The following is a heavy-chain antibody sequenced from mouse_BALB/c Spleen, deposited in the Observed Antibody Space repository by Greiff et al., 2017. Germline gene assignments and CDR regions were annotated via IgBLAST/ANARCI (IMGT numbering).Heavy chain of an antibody. CDR3: ARGRSYYGYALYYFDY. CDR2: ISSGGST. CDR1: GFTFSSYA. Sequence: EVQVVESGGGLVKPGGSLKLSCAASGFTFSSYAMSWVRQTPEKRLEWVASISSGGSTYYPDSVKGRFTISRDNARNILYLQMSSLRSEDTAMYYCARGRSYYGYALYYFDYWGQGTTITVSS. J-gene: IGHJ2*01. V-gene: IGHV5-6-5*01. D-gene: IGHD1-2*01.